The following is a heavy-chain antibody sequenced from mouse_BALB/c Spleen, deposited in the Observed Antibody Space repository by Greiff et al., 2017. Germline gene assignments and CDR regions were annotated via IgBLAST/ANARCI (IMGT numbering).Heavy chain of an antibody. CDR2: ISNGGGST. CDR1: GFTFSSYT. Sequence: EVNVVESGGGLVQPGGSLKLSCAASGFTFSSYTMSWVRQTPEKRLEWVAYISNGGGSTYYPDTVKGRFTISRDNAKNTLYLQMSSLKSEDTAMYYCARQSYYGSIGYWGQGTTLTVSS. D-gene: IGHD1-1*01. V-gene: IGHV5-12-2*01. J-gene: IGHJ2*01. CDR3: ARQSYYGSIGY.